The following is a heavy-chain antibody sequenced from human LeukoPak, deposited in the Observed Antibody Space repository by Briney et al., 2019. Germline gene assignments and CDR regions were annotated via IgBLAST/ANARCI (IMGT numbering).Heavy chain of an antibody. CDR1: GFTFSSYG. CDR3: AKEGDCSSTSCYDSYFDY. CDR2: IRYGGSNK. D-gene: IGHD2-2*01. Sequence: GGSLRLSCAASGFTFSSYGMHWVRQAPGKGLEWVAVIRYGGSNKYYADSVKGRFTISRDNSKNTLYLQMNSLRAEDTAVYYCAKEGDCSSTSCYDSYFDYWGQGTLVTVSS. J-gene: IGHJ4*02. V-gene: IGHV3-30*02.